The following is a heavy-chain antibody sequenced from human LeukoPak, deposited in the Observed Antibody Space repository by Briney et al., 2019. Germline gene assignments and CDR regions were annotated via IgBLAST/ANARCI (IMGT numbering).Heavy chain of an antibody. J-gene: IGHJ4*02. Sequence: SETLSLTCAVYGGSCSGYNWSWLGQRPGKGLVWMGEINHSGSTNYNPSLKSRVTISVDTSKNQFSLKLSSVTAADTAVYYCARGEWLRSWFGYWGQGTLVTVSS. CDR2: INHSGST. CDR1: GGSCSGYN. CDR3: ARGEWLRSWFGY. D-gene: IGHD5-12*01. V-gene: IGHV4-34*01.